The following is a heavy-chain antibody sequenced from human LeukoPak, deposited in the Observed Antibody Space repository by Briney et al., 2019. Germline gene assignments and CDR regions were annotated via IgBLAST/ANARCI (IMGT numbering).Heavy chain of an antibody. CDR3: ARTLSYSESSGYYTT. Sequence: ASVKVSCKASGYTFTSYGISWVRQAPGQGLEWMGWISPYKNNTAYLPKLQGRVSMTTDTSSSTAYMELRSLTSDDTAVYYCARTLSYSESSGYYTTWGQGTLVTASS. CDR2: ISPYKNNT. D-gene: IGHD3-22*01. CDR1: GYTFTSYG. J-gene: IGHJ5*02. V-gene: IGHV1-18*01.